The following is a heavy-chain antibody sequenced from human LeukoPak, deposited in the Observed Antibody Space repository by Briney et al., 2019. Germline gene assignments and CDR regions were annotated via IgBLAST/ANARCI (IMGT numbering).Heavy chain of an antibody. Sequence: SETLSLTCTVSGGSISSGSYYWSWIRQPAGKGLEWIGRIYTSGSTNYNPSLKSRVTISVDTSKNQFSLKLSSVTAADTAVYYCARADYYDSSGPWFDPWGQGTLVTVSS. CDR3: ARADYYDSSGPWFDP. CDR2: IYTSGST. J-gene: IGHJ5*02. D-gene: IGHD3-22*01. CDR1: GGSISSGSYY. V-gene: IGHV4-61*02.